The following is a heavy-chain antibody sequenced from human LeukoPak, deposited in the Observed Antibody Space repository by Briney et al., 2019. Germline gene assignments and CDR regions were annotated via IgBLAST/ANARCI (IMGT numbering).Heavy chain of an antibody. CDR2: SAPEDGET. D-gene: IGHD3-22*01. J-gene: IGHJ5*02. CDR3: ATGYDSSGYFSLGFDP. CDR1: GYTLTELS. Sequence: ASVKVSCKVSGYTLTELSMYWVRQAPGKGLEWMGGSAPEDGETIYAQNLQDRVTMTEDTSTDTAYMELSSLRSEDTAVYYCATGYDSSGYFSLGFDPWGQGTLVTVSS. V-gene: IGHV1-24*01.